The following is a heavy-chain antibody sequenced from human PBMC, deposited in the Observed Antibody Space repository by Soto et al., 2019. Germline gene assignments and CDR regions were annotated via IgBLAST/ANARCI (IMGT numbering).Heavy chain of an antibody. D-gene: IGHD6-25*01. CDR2: ISGSGGST. Sequence: GGSLRLSCAASGFTFSSYAISWVRQAPGKGLEWVSAISGSGGSTYYADSVKGRFTISRDNSKNTLYLQMNSLRAEDTAVYYCAKALASGSEGDYWGQGTLVTVSS. J-gene: IGHJ4*02. CDR3: AKALASGSEGDY. CDR1: GFTFSSYA. V-gene: IGHV3-23*01.